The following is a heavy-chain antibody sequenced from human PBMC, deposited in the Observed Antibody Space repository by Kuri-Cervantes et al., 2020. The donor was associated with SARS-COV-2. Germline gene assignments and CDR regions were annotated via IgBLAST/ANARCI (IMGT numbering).Heavy chain of an antibody. J-gene: IGHJ6*02. CDR3: ARGGRIAVAGILLPLYYYGMDV. Sequence: LRLSCTVSGGSISSGYYYWSWIRQHPGKGLEWIGYIHYSGDTYYNPSLKTRVIISLDTSKNPFALRLSSVTAADTAVYYCARGGRIAVAGILLPLYYYGMDVWGQGTTVTVSS. D-gene: IGHD6-19*01. CDR1: GGSISSGYYY. V-gene: IGHV4-31*03. CDR2: IHYSGDT.